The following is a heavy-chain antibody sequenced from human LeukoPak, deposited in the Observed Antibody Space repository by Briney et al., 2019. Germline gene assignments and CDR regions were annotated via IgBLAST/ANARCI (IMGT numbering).Heavy chain of an antibody. CDR1: GGSISGYY. V-gene: IGHV4-59*08. J-gene: IGHJ4*02. CDR2: ISYSGST. D-gene: IGHD6-19*01. Sequence: SETLSLTCTVSGGSISGYYWSWIRQPPGKGLECIGYISYSGSTYYNTSLKSRLTISVDTSKNQFSLKYNSVTAADTAVYHCARLIAVAGTLSFFDYWGQGILVTVSS. CDR3: ARLIAVAGTLSFFDY.